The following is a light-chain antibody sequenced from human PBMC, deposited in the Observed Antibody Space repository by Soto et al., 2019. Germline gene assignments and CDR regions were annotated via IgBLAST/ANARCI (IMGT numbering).Light chain of an antibody. Sequence: SVLTQSPSVTVSPGQSVTISCNGTSSDVGSYNRVSWYQQPPGTAPKLMIYEVSNRPSGVPDRFSGSKSGNTASLTISGLQAEDEADYYCSLYTSSSTYVFGTGTKVTVL. J-gene: IGLJ1*01. CDR1: SSDVGSYNR. CDR3: SLYTSSSTYV. CDR2: EVS. V-gene: IGLV2-18*01.